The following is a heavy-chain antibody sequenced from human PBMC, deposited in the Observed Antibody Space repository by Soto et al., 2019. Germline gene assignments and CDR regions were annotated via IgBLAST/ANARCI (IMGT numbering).Heavy chain of an antibody. D-gene: IGHD5-12*01. V-gene: IGHV3-64D*08. CDR3: VKIAPDSGYDYFDY. CDR2: ISSNGGST. Sequence: GGSLRLSCAASGFTFSSYSMNWVRQAPGKGLEYVSSISSNGGSTYYADSVKGRFTISRDNSKNTLYLQMSSLRAEDTAVYYCVKIAPDSGYDYFDYWGQGTLVTVSS. J-gene: IGHJ4*02. CDR1: GFTFSSYS.